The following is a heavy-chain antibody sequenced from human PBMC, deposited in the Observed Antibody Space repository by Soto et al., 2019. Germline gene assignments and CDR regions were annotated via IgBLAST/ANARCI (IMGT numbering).Heavy chain of an antibody. CDR1: NAFISNDHW. Sequence: QVQLQESGPRLVKPSGTLSLTCAVSNAFISNDHWWTWVRQSPGKGLEWIGEIFHSGSTNYNPSLRSRVTVSVDKSKNQFSLKLTSVTAADTAVYYCARINYHGFRNFDHWGQGTLVTVSS. J-gene: IGHJ4*02. CDR2: IFHSGST. CDR3: ARINYHGFRNFDH. V-gene: IGHV4-4*02. D-gene: IGHD3-10*01.